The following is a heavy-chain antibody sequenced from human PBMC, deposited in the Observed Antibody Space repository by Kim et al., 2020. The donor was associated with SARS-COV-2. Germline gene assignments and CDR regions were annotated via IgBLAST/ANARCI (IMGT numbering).Heavy chain of an antibody. CDR2: IIPILGIA. D-gene: IGHD3-16*01. V-gene: IGHV1-69*04. CDR3: ARDPTYVRGEFRVDV. J-gene: IGHJ6*02. Sequence: SVKVSCKASGGTFSSYAISWVRQAPGQGLEWMGRIIPILGIANYAQKFQGRVTITADKSTSTAYMELSSLRSEDTAVYYCARDPTYVRGEFRVDVWGQGTTVTVSS. CDR1: GGTFSSYA.